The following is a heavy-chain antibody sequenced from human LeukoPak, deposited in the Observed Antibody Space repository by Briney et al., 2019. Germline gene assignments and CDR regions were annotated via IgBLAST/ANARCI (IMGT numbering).Heavy chain of an antibody. Sequence: TASETLSLTCTVSGGSISSSSYYWGWIRQPPGKGLEWIGSIYYSGSTYYNPSLKSRVTISVDTSKNQFSLKLSSVTAADTAVYYCARRYCSGGSCYSDNWFDPWGQGTLVTVSS. J-gene: IGHJ5*02. CDR2: IYYSGST. CDR1: GGSISSSSYY. CDR3: ARRYCSGGSCYSDNWFDP. D-gene: IGHD2-15*01. V-gene: IGHV4-39*01.